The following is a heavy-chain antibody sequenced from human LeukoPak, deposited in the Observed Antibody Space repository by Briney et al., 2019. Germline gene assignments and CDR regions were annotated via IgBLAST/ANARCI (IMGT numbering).Heavy chain of an antibody. V-gene: IGHV4-34*01. J-gene: IGHJ4*02. CDR2: INHSGST. CDR3: ARVVQYYYGSGSQKYDY. D-gene: IGHD3-10*01. Sequence: SETLSLTCAVYGGSFSGYYWSWIRQPPGKGLEWIGEINHSGSTNYNPSLKSRVTISVDTSKNQFSLKLSSVTAADMAVYYCARVVQYYYGSGSQKYDYWGQGTLVTVSS. CDR1: GGSFSGYY.